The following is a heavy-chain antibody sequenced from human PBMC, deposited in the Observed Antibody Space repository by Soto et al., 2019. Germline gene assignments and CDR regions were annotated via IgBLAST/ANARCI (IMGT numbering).Heavy chain of an antibody. J-gene: IGHJ4*02. D-gene: IGHD2-2*01. CDR3: ARDSRAPAAPSGAFDY. Sequence: QVQLVQSGAEVKKPGSSVKVSCKASGGTFSNYTISWVRQAPGQGLEWMGRIIPILGIANYAQKFQGRVTITADKSTSTAYMELSSLRSEDTAVYYCARDSRAPAAPSGAFDYWGQGTLVTVSS. CDR2: IIPILGIA. CDR1: GGTFSNYT. V-gene: IGHV1-69*08.